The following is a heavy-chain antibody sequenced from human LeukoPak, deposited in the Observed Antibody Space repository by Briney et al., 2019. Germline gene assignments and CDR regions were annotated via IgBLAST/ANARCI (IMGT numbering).Heavy chain of an antibody. D-gene: IGHD3-10*01. V-gene: IGHV3-23*01. Sequence: PGGSLRLSCAASGFTFSSYAMGWVRQAPGKGLEWVSAISGNGGTTYYADSVKGRFTISRDNSKNTLYLQMNSLRAEDTAVYYCAKPRDYYGPFAYWGQGTLVTVSS. CDR3: AKPRDYYGPFAY. CDR1: GFTFSSYA. J-gene: IGHJ4*02. CDR2: ISGNGGTT.